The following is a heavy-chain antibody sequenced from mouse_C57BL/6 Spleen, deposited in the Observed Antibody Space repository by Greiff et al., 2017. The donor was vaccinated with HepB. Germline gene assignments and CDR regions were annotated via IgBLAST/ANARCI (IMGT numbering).Heavy chain of an antibody. V-gene: IGHV1-61*01. CDR2: IYPSDSET. J-gene: IGHJ4*01. D-gene: IGHD2-10*02. CDR3: ARGGYGNYEDYAMDY. Sequence: VQLVESGAELVRPGSSVKLSCKASGYTFTSYWMDWVKQRPGQGLEWIGNIYPSDSETHYNQKFKDKATLTVDKSSSTAYMQLSSLTSEDSAVYYCARGGYGNYEDYAMDYWGQGTSVTVSS. CDR1: GYTFTSYW.